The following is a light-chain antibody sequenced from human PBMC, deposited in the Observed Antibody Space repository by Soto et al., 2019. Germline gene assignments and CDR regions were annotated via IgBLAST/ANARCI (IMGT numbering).Light chain of an antibody. CDR3: QQYGSSPPDT. CDR2: GAS. J-gene: IGKJ4*01. CDR1: QSVSSSY. Sequence: EIVLTQSPGTLSLSPGERATLSCRASQSVSSSYLAWYQQKPGQAPRLLIYGASGRATGIPDRFSGSGSGTDFTLTISRLEPEDFAVYYCQQYGSSPPDTFGGGTKVDIK. V-gene: IGKV3-20*01.